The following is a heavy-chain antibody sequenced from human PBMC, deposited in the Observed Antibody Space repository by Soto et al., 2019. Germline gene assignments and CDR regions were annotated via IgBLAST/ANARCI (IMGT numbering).Heavy chain of an antibody. D-gene: IGHD3-16*02. CDR2: INPNSGGT. CDR3: ARGDDYVWGSYRGIDY. Sequence: QVQLVQSGAEVKKPGASVRVSCKASGYTFTGYYMHWVRQAPGQGLEWMGWINPNSGGTNYAQKFEGRVTMTRDTSISTAYMELSRLRSDDTAVYYGARGDDYVWGSYRGIDYWGQGTLVTVSS. V-gene: IGHV1-2*02. J-gene: IGHJ4*02. CDR1: GYTFTGYY.